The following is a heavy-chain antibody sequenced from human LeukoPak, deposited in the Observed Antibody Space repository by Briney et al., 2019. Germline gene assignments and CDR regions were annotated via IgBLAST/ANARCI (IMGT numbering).Heavy chain of an antibody. Sequence: GGSLRLSRAASGFTFSDYYMSWIRQAPGKGLEWVSYISSSGSTIYYADSVKGRFTISRDNAKNSLYLQMNSLRAEDTAVYYCARVPKYYDSSGPIWGQGTLVTVSS. CDR1: GFTFSDYY. D-gene: IGHD3-22*01. CDR3: ARVPKYYDSSGPI. CDR2: ISSSGSTI. J-gene: IGHJ4*02. V-gene: IGHV3-11*01.